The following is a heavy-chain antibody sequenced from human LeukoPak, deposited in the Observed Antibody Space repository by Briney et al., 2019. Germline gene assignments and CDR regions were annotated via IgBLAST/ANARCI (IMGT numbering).Heavy chain of an antibody. CDR2: ISGSGGST. CDR1: GFTFSSYA. D-gene: IGHD5-12*01. CDR3: AKDHQDIVATIIDY. V-gene: IGHV3-23*01. Sequence: GGSLRLSCAASGFTFSSYAMTWVRQAPGKGLEWVSAISGSGGSTYYADSVKGRFTISRDNSKNTLYLQMNSLRAEDTAVYYCAKDHQDIVATIIDYWGQGTLVTVSS. J-gene: IGHJ4*02.